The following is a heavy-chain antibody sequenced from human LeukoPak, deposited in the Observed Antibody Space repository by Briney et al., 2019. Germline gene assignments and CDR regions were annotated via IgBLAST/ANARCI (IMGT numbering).Heavy chain of an antibody. D-gene: IGHD1-7*01. CDR2: ISSSGSTI. CDR3: PLELGEGFDY. V-gene: IGHV3-48*03. CDR1: GFTFSSYE. J-gene: IGHJ4*02. Sequence: GGSLRLSCAASGFTFSSYEMNWVRQAPGKGLEWVSYISSSGSTIYYADSVKGRFTISRDNAKNSLYLQTNSLRAEDTAVYYCPLELGEGFDYWGQGTLVTVSS.